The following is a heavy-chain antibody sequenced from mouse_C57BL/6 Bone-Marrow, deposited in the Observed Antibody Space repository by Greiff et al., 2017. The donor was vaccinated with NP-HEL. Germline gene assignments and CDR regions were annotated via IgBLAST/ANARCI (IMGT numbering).Heavy chain of an antibody. D-gene: IGHD4-1*01. CDR3: ARRNWDWFAY. V-gene: IGHV1-22*01. Sequence: VQLQQSGPELVKPGASVKMSCKASGYTFTDYNMHWVKQSHGKSLEWIGYINPNNGGTNYNEKFKSKATLTVDKSSSTAYMQLSSLTSEDSAVYYCARRNWDWFAYWGQGTLVTVSA. CDR2: INPNNGGT. J-gene: IGHJ3*01. CDR1: GYTFTDYN.